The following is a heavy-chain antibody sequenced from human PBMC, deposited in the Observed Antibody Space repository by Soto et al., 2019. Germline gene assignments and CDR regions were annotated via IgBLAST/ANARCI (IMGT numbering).Heavy chain of an antibody. J-gene: IGHJ4*02. CDR1: GGSISGSYYY. CDR2: VFYTGFT. Sequence: SETLSLTCAVSGGSISGSYYYWGWLRQSPGRGPEWVGSVFYTGFTSYNPSLESRVSVSVDTSKNQFSLKVSAVTAADTAVYYCASSQKGYNWNYFDHWGQGALVTVSS. D-gene: IGHD1-20*01. CDR3: ASSQKGYNWNYFDH. V-gene: IGHV4-39*01.